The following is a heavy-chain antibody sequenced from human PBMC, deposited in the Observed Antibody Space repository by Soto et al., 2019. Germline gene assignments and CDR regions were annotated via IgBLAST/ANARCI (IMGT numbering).Heavy chain of an antibody. V-gene: IGHV3-23*01. D-gene: IGHD3-3*01. CDR3: ARDLIWRGFPQFDP. CDR2: ISGDGSGT. Sequence: EVQLLQSGGALVPPGGSLRLSCAASGFTFENTAMSWVRQAPGKGLEWVSAISGDGSGTYYAESVKGRFTISRDNSNNTLVLQMKSLGAEDTAVYYCARDLIWRGFPQFDPWCHGTLVSVST. J-gene: IGHJ5*02. CDR1: GFTFENTA.